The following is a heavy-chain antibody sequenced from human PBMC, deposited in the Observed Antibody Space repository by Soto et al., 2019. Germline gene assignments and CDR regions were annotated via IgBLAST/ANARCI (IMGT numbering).Heavy chain of an antibody. CDR1: GGSISSYY. D-gene: IGHD4-17*01. V-gene: IGHV4-59*08. J-gene: IGHJ4*02. CDR2: IYYSGST. CDR3: ARQVGGYGDYRGSFDY. Sequence: QVQLQESGPGLVKPSETLSLTCTVSGGSISSYYWSWIRQPPGKGLEWIGYIYYSGSTNYNPSLKSRVTISVGTSKNQFSLKLSSVTAADTAVYYCARQVGGYGDYRGSFDYWGQGTLVTVSS.